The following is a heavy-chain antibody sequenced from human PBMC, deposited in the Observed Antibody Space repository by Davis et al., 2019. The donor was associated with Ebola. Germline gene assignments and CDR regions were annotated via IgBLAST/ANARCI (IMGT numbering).Heavy chain of an antibody. CDR1: GFTLTSYA. Sequence: GESLKTPCAASGFTLTSYAMKWVRQAPGKGPECVSFISGTPVTTYYADSVKGRFTISRDNSKNTLYLQMNSLRAEDTAVYYCAKGANYGAPFDYWGQGTLVTVSS. J-gene: IGHJ4*02. CDR3: AKGANYGAPFDY. CDR2: ISGTPVTT. D-gene: IGHD4/OR15-4a*01. V-gene: IGHV3-23*01.